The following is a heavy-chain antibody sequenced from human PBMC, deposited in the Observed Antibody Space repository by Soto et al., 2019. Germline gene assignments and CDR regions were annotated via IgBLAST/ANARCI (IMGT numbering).Heavy chain of an antibody. Sequence: QVQLVQSGAEVKKPGASVKVSCKASGYTFTSYGISWVRQAPGHGPGWMGWISAYNGNTNYAQKLQGRVTMTTDTSTSTAYMELRSLRSDDTAVYYCARDYSSGWYVNYGMDVWGQGTTVTVSS. CDR2: ISAYNGNT. V-gene: IGHV1-18*01. CDR3: ARDYSSGWYVNYGMDV. J-gene: IGHJ6*02. D-gene: IGHD6-19*01. CDR1: GYTFTSYG.